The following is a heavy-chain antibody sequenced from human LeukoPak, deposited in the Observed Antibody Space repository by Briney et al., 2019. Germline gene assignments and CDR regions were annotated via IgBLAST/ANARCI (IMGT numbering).Heavy chain of an antibody. Sequence: GGSLRLSCAASGFTFSSYGMHWVRQAPGKGLEWVAVIWYDGSNKYYADSVKGRFTISRDNSKNTLYLQMNSLRAEDTAVYYCARAVYSYGSFMPPDDNAFDIWGQGTMVTVSS. CDR1: GFTFSSYG. D-gene: IGHD5-18*01. CDR2: IWYDGSNK. CDR3: ARAVYSYGSFMPPDDNAFDI. V-gene: IGHV3-33*01. J-gene: IGHJ3*02.